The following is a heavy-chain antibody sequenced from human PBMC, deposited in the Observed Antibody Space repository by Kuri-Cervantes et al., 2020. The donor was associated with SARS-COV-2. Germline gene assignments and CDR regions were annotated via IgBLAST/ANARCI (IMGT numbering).Heavy chain of an antibody. J-gene: IGHJ6*03. CDR1: GGSISSYY. V-gene: IGHV4-59*01. D-gene: IGHD2-2*01. Sequence: ESLKISCTVSGGSISSYYWSWIRQPPGKGLEWIGYIYYNGSTNYNPSLKSRVTISVDTSKKQVSLKLSSVTAADTAVYYCARAYCSSTSCYLFPYYYMDVWGKGTTVTVSS. CDR2: IYYNGST. CDR3: ARAYCSSTSCYLFPYYYMDV.